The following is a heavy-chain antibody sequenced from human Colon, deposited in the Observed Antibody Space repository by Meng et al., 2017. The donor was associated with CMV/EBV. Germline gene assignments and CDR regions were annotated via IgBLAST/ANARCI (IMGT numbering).Heavy chain of an antibody. Sequence: EVQMVEAGGDLVQPGVSLRLSCAVSGSTPSTFWLDWVRQVPGKGPVWVSRVHSSGSMETYEDSVKGRFTASRDNTKNTFYLQMNSLRDEDTAVYYCVMLPPGFWGQGTLVTVSS. CDR1: GSTPSTFW. CDR3: VMLPPGF. V-gene: IGHV3-74*03. CDR2: VHSSGSME. J-gene: IGHJ4*02. D-gene: IGHD3-10*01.